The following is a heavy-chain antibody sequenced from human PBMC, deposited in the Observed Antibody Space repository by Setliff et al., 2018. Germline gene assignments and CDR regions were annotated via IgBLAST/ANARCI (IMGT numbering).Heavy chain of an antibody. D-gene: IGHD3-22*01. CDR2: INPNTGGT. CDR3: ARAHRYFSDTSGYFYDQGRAAFDV. J-gene: IGHJ3*01. CDR1: GYNFIGYY. V-gene: IGHV1-2*06. Sequence: ASVKVSCKASGYNFIGYYVHWVRQAPGQGFEWMGRINPNTGGTNYGQKFQGRVTMTRDTSITTVYMDLGSLRSDDTAVYYCARAHRYFSDTSGYFYDQGRAAFDVWGQGTMVTVSS.